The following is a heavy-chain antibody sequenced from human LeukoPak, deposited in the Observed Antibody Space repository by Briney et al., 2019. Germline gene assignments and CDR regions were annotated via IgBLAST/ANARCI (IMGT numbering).Heavy chain of an antibody. CDR2: IYDIVST. CDR3: ARDLYGSGNYYFDY. J-gene: IGHJ4*02. CDR1: GGSISRYY. V-gene: IGHV4-59*01. Sequence: SETLSLTCTVSGGSISRYYWSWIRQPPGKGLEWIGYIYDIVSTDYNPSLKSRVTISVDTSKNQFSLKLSSVTAADTAVYYCARDLYGSGNYYFDYWGQGTLVTVSS. D-gene: IGHD3-10*01.